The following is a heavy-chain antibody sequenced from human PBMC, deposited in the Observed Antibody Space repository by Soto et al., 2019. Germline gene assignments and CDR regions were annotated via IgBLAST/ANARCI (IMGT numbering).Heavy chain of an antibody. V-gene: IGHV3-33*01. D-gene: IGHD4-17*01. CDR2: TWYDGSNK. CDR1: GFTFSSYG. CDR3: ARDHPYGDYYYYYGMDV. J-gene: IGHJ6*02. Sequence: PGGSLRLSCAASGFTFSSYGMHWVRQAPGKGLEWVAVTWYDGSNKYYADSVKGRFTISRDNSKNTLYLQMNSLRAEDTAVYYCARDHPYGDYYYYYGMDVWGQGTTVTVSS.